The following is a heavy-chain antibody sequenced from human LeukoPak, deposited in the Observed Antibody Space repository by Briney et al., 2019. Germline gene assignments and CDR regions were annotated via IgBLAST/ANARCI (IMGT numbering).Heavy chain of an antibody. CDR1: GFTFRSYA. CDR3: ATRGYRYPDYYGMDV. D-gene: IGHD5-18*01. CDR2: NSGSGGST. V-gene: IGHV3-23*01. J-gene: IGHJ6*02. Sequence: GGSLRLSCAASGFTFRSYAMSWVRQAPGKGLEWVSANSGSGGSTYYADSVKGRFTISRDNSNNTLYLQMNSLRAEDTAVYYCATRGYRYPDYYGMDVWGQGTTVTVSS.